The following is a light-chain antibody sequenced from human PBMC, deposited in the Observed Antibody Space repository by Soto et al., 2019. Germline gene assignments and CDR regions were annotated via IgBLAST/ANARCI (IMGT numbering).Light chain of an antibody. CDR3: QQYHNLWT. Sequence: PGERAPLSCRASQSVSSSSLAWYQQRRGQAPRLLIHDASSRATGIPDRFSGSGSGTEFTLTITSLQSEDFALYYCQQYHNLWTFGQGTKVDIK. CDR1: QSVSSSS. V-gene: IGKV3D-7*01. J-gene: IGKJ1*01. CDR2: DAS.